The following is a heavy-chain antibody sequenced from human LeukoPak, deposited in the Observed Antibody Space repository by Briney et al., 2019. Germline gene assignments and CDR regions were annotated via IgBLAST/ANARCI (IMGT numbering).Heavy chain of an antibody. J-gene: IGHJ3*02. Sequence: SETLSLTCTVSGGSISSYYWSWIRQPPGKGLECIGYIYYSWSTNYNPSLKSRVTISVDTSQNQFSLKLSSVTAADTAVYYCARDGGYYDSSGYDAFDIWGQGTMVTVSS. V-gene: IGHV4-59*01. D-gene: IGHD3-22*01. CDR1: GGSISSYY. CDR2: IYYSWST. CDR3: ARDGGYYDSSGYDAFDI.